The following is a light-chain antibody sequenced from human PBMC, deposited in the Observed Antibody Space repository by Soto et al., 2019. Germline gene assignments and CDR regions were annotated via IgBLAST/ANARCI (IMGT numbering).Light chain of an antibody. V-gene: IGKV1-39*01. CDR1: QSISSY. CDR2: AAS. Sequence: DIQMTQTQSSLSASVSDRFTITCRASQSISSYLNWYQQKPGKAPKLLIYAASSLQSGVPSRFSGSGSGTEFTLTISSLQPDDFATYYCQHYNSYSEAFGQGTKVDIK. J-gene: IGKJ1*01. CDR3: QHYNSYSEA.